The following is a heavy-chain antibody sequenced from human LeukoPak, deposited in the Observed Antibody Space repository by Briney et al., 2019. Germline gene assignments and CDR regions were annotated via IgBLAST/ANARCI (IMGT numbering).Heavy chain of an antibody. CDR1: GFTFSSYS. Sequence: GGSLRLSCAASGFTFSSYSMNWVRQAPGMGLEWVSSISSSSSYIYYADSVKGRFTISRDNAKNSLYLQMNSLRAEDTAVYYCARGYGGIEQLVPDYWGQGTLVTVSS. CDR3: ARGYGGIEQLVPDY. CDR2: ISSSSSYI. J-gene: IGHJ4*02. V-gene: IGHV3-21*01. D-gene: IGHD6-6*01.